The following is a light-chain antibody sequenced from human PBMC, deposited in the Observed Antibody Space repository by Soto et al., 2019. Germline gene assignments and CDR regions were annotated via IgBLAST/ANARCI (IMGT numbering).Light chain of an antibody. CDR3: SSYTSSSSGV. CDR1: SSDVGGYNY. J-gene: IGLJ3*02. CDR2: DVS. V-gene: IGLV2-14*01. Sequence: QSALTQPASVSGSPGQSITISCTGTSSDVGGYNYVSWYQQHPGKAPQLMIYDVSNRPSGVSNRFSGSKSGNTASLTISGLQAEDEADYCCSSYTSSSSGVFGGGTKLTVL.